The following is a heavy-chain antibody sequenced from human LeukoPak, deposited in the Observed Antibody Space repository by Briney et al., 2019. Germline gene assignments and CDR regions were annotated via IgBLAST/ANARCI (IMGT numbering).Heavy chain of an antibody. D-gene: IGHD3-10*01. CDR3: TKDYYGSGSYRYRFDY. Sequence: GGSLRLSCAASGFTFSNAWMSWVRQAPGKGLEWVGRIKSKTDGGTTDYAAPVKGRFSISREDSKNTLYLQMNSLKTEDTAVYYCTKDYYGSGSYRYRFDYWGQGTLVTVSS. CDR2: IKSKTDGGTT. CDR1: GFTFSNAW. V-gene: IGHV3-15*01. J-gene: IGHJ4*02.